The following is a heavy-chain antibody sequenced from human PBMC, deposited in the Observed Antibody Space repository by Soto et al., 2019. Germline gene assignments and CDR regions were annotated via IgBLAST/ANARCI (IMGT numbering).Heavy chain of an antibody. Sequence: QVQLVQSGAEVKKPGSSVKVSCKASGGTFSSYAISWVRQAPGQGLEWMGGIIPIFGTANYAQKFQGRVKITAEKSTSTAYMELSSLRSEDTAVYYCARGQDIVVVVAARYYYYGMDVLGQGTTVTVSS. CDR2: IIPIFGTA. V-gene: IGHV1-69*06. J-gene: IGHJ6*02. D-gene: IGHD2-15*01. CDR3: ARGQDIVVVVAARYYYYGMDV. CDR1: GGTFSSYA.